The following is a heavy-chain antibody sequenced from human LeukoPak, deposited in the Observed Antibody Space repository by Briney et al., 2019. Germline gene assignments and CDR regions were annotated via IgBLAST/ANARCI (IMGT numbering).Heavy chain of an antibody. J-gene: IGHJ4*02. CDR2: IYYSGST. D-gene: IGHD2-21*02. CDR3: ARYVVVTAYFDY. Sequence: SETLPLTCTVPGGSISSYYWSWIRQPPGKGLEWIGYIYYSGSTNYNPSLKSRVTISVDTSKNQFSLKLSSVTAADTAVYYCARYVVVTAYFDYWGQGTLVTVSS. V-gene: IGHV4-59*01. CDR1: GGSISSYY.